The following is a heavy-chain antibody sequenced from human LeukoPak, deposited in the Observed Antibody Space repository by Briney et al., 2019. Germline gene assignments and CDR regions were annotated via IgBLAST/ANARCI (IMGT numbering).Heavy chain of an antibody. CDR1: GFTFSSYA. J-gene: IGHJ6*03. CDR2: ISSSSSYI. CDR3: ARAGYCSGGSCSLYYYYYTDV. D-gene: IGHD2-15*01. Sequence: PGGSLRLSCAASGFTFSSYAMHWVRQAPGKGLEWVSSISSSSSYIYYADSVKGRFTISRDDAKNSLYLQMNSLRAEDTAVYYCARAGYCSGGSCSLYYYYYTDVWGKGTTVTVSS. V-gene: IGHV3-21*01.